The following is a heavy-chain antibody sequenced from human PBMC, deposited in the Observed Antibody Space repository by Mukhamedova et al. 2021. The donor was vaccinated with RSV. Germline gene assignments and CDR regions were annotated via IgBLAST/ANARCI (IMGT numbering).Heavy chain of an antibody. J-gene: IGHJ4*02. D-gene: IGHD3-22*01. CDR2: GGTT. CDR3: VKSSESYYDSRGDY. Sequence: GGTTYYADSVKGRFTISRDNSKNTLYLQMSSLRPEDTAVYYCVKSSESYYDSRGDYWGQGTLVTDSS. V-gene: IGHV3-64D*06.